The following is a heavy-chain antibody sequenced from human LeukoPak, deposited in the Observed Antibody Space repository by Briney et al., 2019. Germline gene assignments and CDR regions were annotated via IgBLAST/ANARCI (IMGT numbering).Heavy chain of an antibody. D-gene: IGHD6-19*01. CDR2: VNDGGDNT. V-gene: IGHV3-23*01. CDR1: GFTFSSYA. Sequence: GGSLRLSCSASGFTFSSYAMSWVRQAPGKGLEWVSSVNDGGDNTYYADYLRGRFTVSRNNSRNTLWLQMNSLRAEDTAIYYCAKARGTTGWLPYFDYWGQGALVTVSS. CDR3: AKARGTTGWLPYFDY. J-gene: IGHJ4*02.